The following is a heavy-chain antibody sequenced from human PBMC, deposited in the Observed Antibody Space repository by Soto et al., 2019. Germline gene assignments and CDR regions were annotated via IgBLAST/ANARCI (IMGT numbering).Heavy chain of an antibody. Sequence: QVQLQQWGAGLLKPSETLSLTCAVYGGSFSGYYWSWIRQPPGKGLEWIGEINHSGSTNYNPSLKSRVTRSVDTYKNQFSLKLSSVTAADTAVYYWARGPVTTVVTHFDYWCQGTLVTVSS. CDR2: INHSGST. V-gene: IGHV4-34*01. CDR3: ARGPVTTVVTHFDY. CDR1: GGSFSGYY. D-gene: IGHD4-17*01. J-gene: IGHJ4*02.